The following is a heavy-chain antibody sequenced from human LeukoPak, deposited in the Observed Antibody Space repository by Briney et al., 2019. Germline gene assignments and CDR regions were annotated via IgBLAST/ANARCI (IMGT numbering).Heavy chain of an antibody. J-gene: IGHJ4*02. CDR1: GGTFSSYA. CDR2: IIPIFGTE. Sequence: ASVKVSCKASGGTFSSYAISWVRQAPGQGLEWMGGIIPIFGTENYAQKFQGRVTITADESTSTAYMELSSLRSEDTAVYYCASYCSGGSCYSWGLDYFDYWGQGTLVTVSS. V-gene: IGHV1-69*13. D-gene: IGHD2-15*01. CDR3: ASYCSGGSCYSWGLDYFDY.